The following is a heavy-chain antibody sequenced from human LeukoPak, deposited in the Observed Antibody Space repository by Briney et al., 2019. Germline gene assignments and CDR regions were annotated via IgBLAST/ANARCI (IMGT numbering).Heavy chain of an antibody. CDR1: GASLSSFY. CDR2: INYSGST. D-gene: IGHD4-17*01. V-gene: IGHV4-59*01. Sequence: SETLSLTCTLSGASLSSFYCSWVRHPPGKGLEWIGCINYSGSTNYNPSLKRRVTISIDTSNNQMSLKLRSVIAADTAVYYCERQSSRYYGSTPDYWGQGTLVTVS. J-gene: IGHJ4*02. CDR3: ERQSSRYYGSTPDY.